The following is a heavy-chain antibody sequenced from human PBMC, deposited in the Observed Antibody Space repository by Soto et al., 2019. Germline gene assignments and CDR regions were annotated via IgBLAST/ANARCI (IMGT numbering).Heavy chain of an antibody. CDR1: GYSFTSYW. CDR2: IYPGDSDT. D-gene: IGHD3-22*01. CDR3: ARHGSTMIVVEDAFDI. Sequence: GESLKISCKGSGYSFTSYWIGWVRQMPGKGLEWMGIIYPGDSDTRYSPSFQGQVTISADKPISTAYLQWSSLKASDTAMYYCARHGSTMIVVEDAFDIWGQGTMVTVSS. J-gene: IGHJ3*02. V-gene: IGHV5-51*01.